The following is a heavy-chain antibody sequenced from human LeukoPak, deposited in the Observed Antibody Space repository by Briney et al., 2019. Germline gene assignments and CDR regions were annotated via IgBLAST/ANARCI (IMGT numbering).Heavy chain of an antibody. CDR1: GFTFSDYW. D-gene: IGHD3-22*01. CDR3: AGEDYDTSGPDY. CDR2: IKQDGSEK. Sequence: GGSLRLSCAASGFTFSDYWMTWVRQAPGKGLECVANIKQDGSEKYYVDSVKGRFTISRDNAKNSLYLQMNSLRAEDTAVYYCAGEDYDTSGPDYWGQGTLVTVSS. V-gene: IGHV3-7*01. J-gene: IGHJ4*02.